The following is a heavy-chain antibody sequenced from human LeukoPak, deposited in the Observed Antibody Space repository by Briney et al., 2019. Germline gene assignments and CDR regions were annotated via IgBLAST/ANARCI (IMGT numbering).Heavy chain of an antibody. CDR2: IKQDGSGK. V-gene: IGHV3-7*01. CDR3: ASGYYYDSSGLPDYFDC. Sequence: PGGSLRLSCAASGFTLSSYWMSWVRQAPGKGLEWVANIKQDGSGKYYVDSVKGRFTISRDNAKNSLYLQMNSLRAEDTAVYYCASGYYYDSSGLPDYFDCWGQGTLVTVSS. D-gene: IGHD3-22*01. CDR1: GFTLSSYW. J-gene: IGHJ4*02.